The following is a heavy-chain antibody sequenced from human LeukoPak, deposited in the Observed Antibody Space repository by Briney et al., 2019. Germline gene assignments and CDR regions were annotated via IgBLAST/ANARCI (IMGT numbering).Heavy chain of an antibody. J-gene: IGHJ4*02. CDR1: GFTFSSYA. V-gene: IGHV3-23*01. CDR2: ISGSGGST. CDR3: AKLKGGDIVVVPAARLPDY. D-gene: IGHD2-2*01. Sequence: GSLRLSCAASGFTFSSYAMSWVRQAPGKGLEWVSAISGSGGSTCYADSVKGRFTISRDNSKNTLYLQMNSLRAEDTAVYYCAKLKGGDIVVVPAARLPDYWGQGTLVTVSS.